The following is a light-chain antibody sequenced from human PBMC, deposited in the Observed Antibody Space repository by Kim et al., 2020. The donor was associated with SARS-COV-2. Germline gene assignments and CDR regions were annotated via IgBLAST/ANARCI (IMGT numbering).Light chain of an antibody. CDR3: QSYDSNNRRI. J-gene: IGLJ2*01. V-gene: IGLV6-57*02. CDR1: HENIACKD. CDR2: GDS. Sequence: CSGSHENIACKDVRWDQQSPSSALTTWFYGDSQSPSGVPGRFSGSDGSSSSSAALSISGLKTEDEADYYCQSYDSNNRRIFGGGTQLTVL.